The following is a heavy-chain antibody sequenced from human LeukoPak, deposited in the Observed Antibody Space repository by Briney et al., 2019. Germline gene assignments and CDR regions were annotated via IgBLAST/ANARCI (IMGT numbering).Heavy chain of an antibody. D-gene: IGHD6-13*01. CDR3: ARPTAAAPPDAFDL. Sequence: GGSLRLSCAASGFTFSSYWMHWVRQAPGKGLVWVSHINTDGSATIYADSVQGRFTISRDNAKNSLYLQMNNLRAEDTAVYYCARPTAAAPPDAFDLWGQGTLVTVSS. V-gene: IGHV3-74*01. J-gene: IGHJ3*01. CDR2: INTDGSAT. CDR1: GFTFSSYW.